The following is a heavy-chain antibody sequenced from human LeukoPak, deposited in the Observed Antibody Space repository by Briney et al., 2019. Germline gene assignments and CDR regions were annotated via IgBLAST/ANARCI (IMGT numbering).Heavy chain of an antibody. CDR1: GFTFSSYW. CDR2: IKTDGSST. D-gene: IGHD3-10*01. CDR3: VREGYYGSAALYS. Sequence: GGSLRLSCAASGFTFSSYWMHWVRQAPGKGLVCVSRIKTDGSSTTYADSVKGRFTISRDNAKNTPYLQMNSLRAEDTAVYYCVREGYYGSAALYSWGQGTLVTVSS. V-gene: IGHV3-74*01. J-gene: IGHJ4*02.